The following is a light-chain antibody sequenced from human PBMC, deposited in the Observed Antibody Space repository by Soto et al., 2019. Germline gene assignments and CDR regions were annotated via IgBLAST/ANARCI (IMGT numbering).Light chain of an antibody. Sequence: QSVLTQPPSASGSPGQSVTISCAGTSSDVGGYNYVSWYQQYPGKVPKLMIYEVSERPSGVPDRFSGSKSGNTAFLTVSGLQAEDEADYYCLSYAGGSTYVFGTGTKVTVL. CDR2: EVS. CDR3: LSYAGGSTYV. CDR1: SSDVGGYNY. V-gene: IGLV2-8*01. J-gene: IGLJ1*01.